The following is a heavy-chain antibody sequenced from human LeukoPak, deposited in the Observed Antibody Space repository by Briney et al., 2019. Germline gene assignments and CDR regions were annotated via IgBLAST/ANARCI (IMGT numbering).Heavy chain of an antibody. J-gene: IGHJ4*02. V-gene: IGHV3-64*01. CDR2: ISSNGGST. CDR3: AKRQTYYDYVWGAPFDY. Sequence: GGSLRLSCAASGFTFSSYAMHWVRQAPGKGLEYVSAISSNGGSTYYANSVKGRFTISRDNAKNSLYLQMNSLRAEDTALYYCAKRQTYYDYVWGAPFDYWGQGTLVTVSS. D-gene: IGHD3-16*01. CDR1: GFTFSSYA.